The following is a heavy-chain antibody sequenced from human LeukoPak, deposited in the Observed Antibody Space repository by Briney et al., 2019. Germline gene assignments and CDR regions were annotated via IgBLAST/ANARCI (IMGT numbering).Heavy chain of an antibody. J-gene: IGHJ5*02. Sequence: AGGSLRLSCAASGFIFTNYWMSWVRQPPGKGLEWIGEINHSGSTNYNPSLKSRVTISVDTSKNQFSLKLSSVTAADTAVYYCARGGGFTIFGARKANWFDPWGQGTLVTVSS. CDR3: ARGGGFTIFGARKANWFDP. CDR1: GFIFTNYW. CDR2: INHSGST. D-gene: IGHD3-3*01. V-gene: IGHV4-34*01.